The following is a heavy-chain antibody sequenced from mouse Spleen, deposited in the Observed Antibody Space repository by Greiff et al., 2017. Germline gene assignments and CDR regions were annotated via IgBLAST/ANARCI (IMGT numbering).Heavy chain of an antibody. CDR1: GYTFTSYW. CDR3: ARFGDMGWYFDV. D-gene: IGHD2-13*01. J-gene: IGHJ1*01. Sequence: VQLQQPGAELVKPGASVKLSCKASGYTFTSYWMHWVKQRPGQGLEWIGMIHPNSGSTNYNEKFKSKATLTVDKSSSTAYMQLSSLTSEDSAVYYCARFGDMGWYFDVWGAGTTVTVSS. CDR2: IHPNSGST. V-gene: IGHV1-64*01.